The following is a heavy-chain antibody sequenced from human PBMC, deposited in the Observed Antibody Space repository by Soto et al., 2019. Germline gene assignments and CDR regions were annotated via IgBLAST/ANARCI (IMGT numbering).Heavy chain of an antibody. CDR3: ARSVAVAALDS. D-gene: IGHD6-19*01. CDR2: ISYDGNKK. CDR1: GFTFSSYS. V-gene: IGHV3-30*04. J-gene: IGHJ4*02. Sequence: GGSLRLSCAASGFTFSSYSFHWVRQAPGKGLEWVAVISYDGNKKYYEDSVKGRFSISRDTSKNTLYLQMSSLRAEDTAVYYCARSVAVAALDSWGQGTLVTVSS.